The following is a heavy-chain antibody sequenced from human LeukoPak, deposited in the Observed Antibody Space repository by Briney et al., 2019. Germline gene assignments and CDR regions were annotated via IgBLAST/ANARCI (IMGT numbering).Heavy chain of an antibody. Sequence: ASVKVSCKASGYTFTGYYMHWVLQAPGQGLEWMGRINPNSGGANYAQKFQGRVTMTRDTSISTAYMELSRLRSDDTAVYYCARVGYYDTSGLYYFDYWGQGTLVTVSS. CDR1: GYTFTGYY. CDR3: ARVGYYDTSGLYYFDY. V-gene: IGHV1-2*06. D-gene: IGHD3-22*01. CDR2: INPNSGGA. J-gene: IGHJ4*02.